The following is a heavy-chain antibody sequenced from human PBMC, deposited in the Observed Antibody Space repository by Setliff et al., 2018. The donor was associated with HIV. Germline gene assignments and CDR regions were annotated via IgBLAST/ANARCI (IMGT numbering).Heavy chain of an antibody. CDR3: ARSYGSGSYFKGTGYFDY. V-gene: IGHV4-59*12. CDR2: IYYSGTT. Sequence: SETLSLTCTVSGGSISSYYWSWIRQPPGKGLEWIGYIYYSGTTNYNPSLKSRVTISVDTSKNQFSLKLSSVTAADTALYYCARSYGSGSYFKGTGYFDYWGQGTLVTVSS. J-gene: IGHJ4*02. CDR1: GGSISSYY. D-gene: IGHD3-10*01.